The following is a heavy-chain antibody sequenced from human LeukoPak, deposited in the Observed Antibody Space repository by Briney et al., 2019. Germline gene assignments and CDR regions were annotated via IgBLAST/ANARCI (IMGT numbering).Heavy chain of an antibody. CDR2: INHSGST. V-gene: IGHV4-34*01. CDR1: GGSFSGYY. J-gene: IGHJ5*02. CDR3: ANKNVDTATVTWFDP. D-gene: IGHD5-18*01. Sequence: PSETLSLTCAVYGGSFSGYYWSWIRQPPGKGLEWIGEINHSGSTNYNPSLKSRVTISVDTSKNQFSLKLSSVTAADTAVYYCANKNVDTATVTWFDPWGQGTLVTVSS.